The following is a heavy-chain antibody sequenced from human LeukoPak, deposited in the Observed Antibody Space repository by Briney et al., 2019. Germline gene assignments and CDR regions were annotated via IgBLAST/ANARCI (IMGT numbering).Heavy chain of an antibody. CDR1: GGTFSSYA. Sequence: ASVKVSCKASGGTFSSYAISWVRQAPGQGLEWMGRIIPIFGTANYAQKFQGRVTITTDESTSTAYMELSSLRSGDTAVYYCARGIERSSSWYYADYRGQGTLVTVSP. J-gene: IGHJ4*02. V-gene: IGHV1-69*05. CDR2: IIPIFGTA. D-gene: IGHD6-13*01. CDR3: ARGIERSSSWYYADY.